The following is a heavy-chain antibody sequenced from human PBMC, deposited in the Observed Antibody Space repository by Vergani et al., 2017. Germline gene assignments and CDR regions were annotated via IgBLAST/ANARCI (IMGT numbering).Heavy chain of an antibody. V-gene: IGHV4-61*02. CDR1: GGSLDIHSQT. CDR2: IDVKGNS. CDR3: VIVLHTSYILGAVDI. J-gene: IGHJ3*02. Sequence: QAQLQESGPRLVKPSQTLSLTCSFSGGSLDIHSQTWGRLRQPAGEGLEWIGLIDVKGNSNFSPSLESRVTMSADASRGRFSLNLRSVTTSDTAVYYGVIVLHTSYILGAVDIWGQGIKVTVSS. D-gene: IGHD2-21*01.